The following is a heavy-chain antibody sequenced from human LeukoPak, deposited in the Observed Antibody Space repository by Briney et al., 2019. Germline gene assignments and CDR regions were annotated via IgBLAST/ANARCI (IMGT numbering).Heavy chain of an antibody. CDR2: IYHSGST. CDR3: ARVYYYGSGSFPLDY. D-gene: IGHD3-10*01. CDR1: GGSISSSNW. V-gene: IGHV4-4*02. Sequence: PSETLSLTCAVSGGSISSSNWWSWIRQPPGKGLEWIGEIYHSGSTNYNPSLKSRVTISVDKSKTQFSLKLSSVTAADTAVYYCARVYYYGSGSFPLDYWGQGTLVTVSS. J-gene: IGHJ4*02.